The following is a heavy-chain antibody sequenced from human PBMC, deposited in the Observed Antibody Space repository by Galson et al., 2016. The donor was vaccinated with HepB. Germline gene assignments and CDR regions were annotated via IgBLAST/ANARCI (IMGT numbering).Heavy chain of an antibody. CDR1: GFTFSSYA. CDR2: ISYDGINK. CDR3: ARDQIRNEKYTYGCLRY. D-gene: IGHD5-18*01. Sequence: SLRLSCAASGFTFSSYALHWVRQAPGKGLECMAVISYDGINKYYADSVKGRFTISRDNSKNTLYLQMNSLRADDTAVYYCARDQIRNEKYTYGCLRYWGQGALVTVS. V-gene: IGHV3-30-3*01. J-gene: IGHJ4*02.